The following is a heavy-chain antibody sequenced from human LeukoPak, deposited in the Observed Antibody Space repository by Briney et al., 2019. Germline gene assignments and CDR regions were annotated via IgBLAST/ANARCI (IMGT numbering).Heavy chain of an antibody. J-gene: IGHJ4*02. Sequence: PSETLSLTCTVSGGSISSYYWGWIRQPPGKGLEWIGSIYYSGSTYYNPSLKSRVTISVDTSKNQFSLKLSSVTAADTAVYYCARQTYYYDSSPDYWGQGTLVTVSS. CDR2: IYYSGST. CDR3: ARQTYYYDSSPDY. D-gene: IGHD3-22*01. V-gene: IGHV4-39*01. CDR1: GGSISSYY.